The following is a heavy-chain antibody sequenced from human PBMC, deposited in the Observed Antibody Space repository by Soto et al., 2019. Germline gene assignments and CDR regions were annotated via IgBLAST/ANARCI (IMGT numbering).Heavy chain of an antibody. CDR2: ISGSGFKK. V-gene: IGHV3-23*01. CDR1: GFIVENSG. D-gene: IGHD7-27*01. J-gene: IGHJ5*02. CDR3: ATTQGVELGPLATGDWFDP. Sequence: VGYLILSCAACGFIVENSGLSWARQAPGKGLEWISSISGSGFKKYYAESVQGRFTISRDNSKSTVYLELNNMSAEDTAVYHCATTQGVELGPLATGDWFDPWGQGSVVTVSS.